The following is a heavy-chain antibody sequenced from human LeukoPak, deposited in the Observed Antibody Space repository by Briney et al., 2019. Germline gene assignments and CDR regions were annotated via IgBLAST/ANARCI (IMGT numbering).Heavy chain of an antibody. CDR1: GGSISSGDYY. CDR2: IYYSGST. V-gene: IGHV4-30-4*01. J-gene: IGHJ4*02. Sequence: SQTLSLPCTVSGGSISSGDYYWSWIRQPPGKGLEWIGYIYYSGSTYYNPSLKSRVTISVDTSKNQFSLKLSSVTAADTAVYYCAREVIPNGFDYWGQGTLVTVSS. CDR3: AREVIPNGFDY. D-gene: IGHD2-2*01.